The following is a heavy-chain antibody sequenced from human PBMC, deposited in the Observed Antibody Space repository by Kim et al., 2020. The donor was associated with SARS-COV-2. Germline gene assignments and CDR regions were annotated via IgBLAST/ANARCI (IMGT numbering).Heavy chain of an antibody. Sequence: GGSLRLSCAASGFTFSSYAMHWVRQAPGKGLEWVAVISYDGSNKYYADSVKGRFTISRDNSKNTLYLQMNSLRAEDTAVYYCARDLYYYDSSGYYIALGYWGQGTLVTVSS. CDR3: ARDLYYYDSSGYYIALGY. V-gene: IGHV3-30*04. CDR1: GFTFSSYA. D-gene: IGHD3-22*01. CDR2: ISYDGSNK. J-gene: IGHJ4*02.